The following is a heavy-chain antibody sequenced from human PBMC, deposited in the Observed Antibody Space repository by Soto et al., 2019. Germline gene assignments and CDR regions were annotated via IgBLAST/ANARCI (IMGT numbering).Heavy chain of an antibody. CDR2: IDYSGST. J-gene: IGHJ4*02. V-gene: IGHV4-30-4*01. CDR1: GGSISSGDYY. CDR3: ASKDGLN. Sequence: TSETLSLTCTVSGGSISSGDYYWSWIRQPPGKGLEWIGYIDYSGSTYYNPSLKSRVTISVDTSKNQFSLKLSSVTAADTAVYYCASKDGLNWGQGTLVTVSS.